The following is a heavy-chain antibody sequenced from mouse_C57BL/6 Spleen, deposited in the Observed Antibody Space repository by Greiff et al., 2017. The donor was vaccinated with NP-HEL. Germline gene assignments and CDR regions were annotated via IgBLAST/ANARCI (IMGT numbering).Heavy chain of an antibody. J-gene: IGHJ4*01. CDR1: GYTFTSYW. CDR2: INPSNGGT. CDR3: ARSGGAGSNYLYYYAMDY. D-gene: IGHD2-5*01. V-gene: IGHV1-53*01. Sequence: QVQLQQPGTELVKPGASVKLSCKASGYTFTSYWMHWVKQRPGQGLEWIGNINPSNGGTNYNEKFKSKATLTVDKSSSTAYMQLSSLTSEDSAVYYCARSGGAGSNYLYYYAMDYWGQGTSVTVSS.